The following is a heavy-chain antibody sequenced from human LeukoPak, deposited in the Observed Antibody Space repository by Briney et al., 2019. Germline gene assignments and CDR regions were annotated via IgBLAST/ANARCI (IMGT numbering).Heavy chain of an antibody. J-gene: IGHJ6*02. D-gene: IGHD1-1*01. CDR2: IKQDGSEK. CDR3: AKAGALERYYGMDV. CDR1: GFTFSSYW. V-gene: IGHV3-7*03. Sequence: GGSLRLSCAASGFTFSSYWMSWVRQAPGKGLEWVANIKQDGSEKYYVDSVKGRFTISRDNAKNSLYLQMSSLRAEDTAVYYCAKAGALERYYGMDVWGQGTTVTVSS.